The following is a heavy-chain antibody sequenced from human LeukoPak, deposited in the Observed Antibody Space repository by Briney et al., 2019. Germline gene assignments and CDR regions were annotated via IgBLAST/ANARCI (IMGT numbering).Heavy chain of an antibody. J-gene: IGHJ4*02. CDR3: IRGSSSY. Sequence: GGSLRLSRAVSGLTISKSWMSWVRQAPGKGLEWVANIDPDGSDIYYVDSVKGRFTVSRDNAKNSLYLQMNSLRVEDTGTYYCIRGSSSYWGQGTLVTV. CDR2: IDPDGSDI. V-gene: IGHV3-7*04. CDR1: GLTISKSW.